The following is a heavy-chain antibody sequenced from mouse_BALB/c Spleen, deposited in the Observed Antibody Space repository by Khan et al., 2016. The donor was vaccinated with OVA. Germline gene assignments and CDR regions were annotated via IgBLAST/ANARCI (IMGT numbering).Heavy chain of an antibody. CDR2: INPRRGYT. CDR1: GYTFSSHT. J-gene: IGHJ4*01. V-gene: IGHV1-4*01. CDR3: ARRTTEYALDY. D-gene: IGHD2-14*01. Sequence: VKLLESGAELARPGASVKMSCKASGYTFSSHTMHWVKQRPGQGLEWIGYINPRRGYTQYNQKFNDKATLTADISSSTAYMQLSSLTSEDSAVYYCARRTTEYALDYWGQGTSVTVSS.